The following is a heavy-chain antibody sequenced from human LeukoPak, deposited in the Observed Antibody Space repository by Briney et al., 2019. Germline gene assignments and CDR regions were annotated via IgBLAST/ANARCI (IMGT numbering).Heavy chain of an antibody. CDR1: GFTFSSYS. CDR2: ISSSSSYI. Sequence: PGGSLRLSCAASGFTFSSYSMNWVRQAPGKGLEWVSSISSSSSYIYYADSVKGRFTISRDNAKNSLYLQMNSLRAEDTAVYYCARVGDFWSGYAHFDYWGQGTLVTVSS. V-gene: IGHV3-21*01. CDR3: ARVGDFWSGYAHFDY. D-gene: IGHD3-3*01. J-gene: IGHJ4*02.